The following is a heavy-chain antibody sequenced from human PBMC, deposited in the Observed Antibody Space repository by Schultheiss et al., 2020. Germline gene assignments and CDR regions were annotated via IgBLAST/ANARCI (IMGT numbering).Heavy chain of an antibody. V-gene: IGHV3-48*04. CDR3: ARSIVVVPAAMWWGDYGMDV. D-gene: IGHD2-2*01. CDR1: GFTFSSYS. CDR2: ISSSGSTI. Sequence: GGSLRLSCAASGFTFSSYSMNWVRQAPGKGLEWVSYISSSGSTIYYADSVKGRFTISRDNAKNSLYLQMNSLRAEDTAVYYCARSIVVVPAAMWWGDYGMDVWGQGTTVTVSS. J-gene: IGHJ6*02.